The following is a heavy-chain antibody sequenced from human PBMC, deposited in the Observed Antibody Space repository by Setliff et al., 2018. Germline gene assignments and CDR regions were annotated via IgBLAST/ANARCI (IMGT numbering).Heavy chain of an antibody. CDR3: ARERTIFGILVISGWFDP. CDR1: GGAVDSYDYY. V-gene: IGHV4-61*02. CDR2: FFTSGST. D-gene: IGHD3-3*01. J-gene: IGHJ5*02. Sequence: NPSETLSLTCTVSGGAVDSYDYYWTWIRQPAGKGLEWIGRFFTSGSTDYNPSLRSRVTISIDTSTNQISLNLTSVTAADTAMYYCARERTIFGILVISGWFDPWGQGTVVTVSS.